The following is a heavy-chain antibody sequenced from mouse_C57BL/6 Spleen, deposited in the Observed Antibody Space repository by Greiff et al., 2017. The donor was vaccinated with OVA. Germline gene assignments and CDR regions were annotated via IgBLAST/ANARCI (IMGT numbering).Heavy chain of an antibody. CDR2: IYPSDSET. D-gene: IGHD2-4*01. J-gene: IGHJ3*01. CDR1: GYTFTSYW. Sequence: QVQLQQPGAELVRPGSSVKLSCKASGYTFTSYWMDWVKQRPGQGLEWIGNIYPSDSETHYNQKFKDKATLTVDTSSSTAYMQLSSLRSEDSAVYDCARSVYDYSWFDDWGQGTLVTVSA. CDR3: ARSVYDYSWFDD. V-gene: IGHV1-61*01.